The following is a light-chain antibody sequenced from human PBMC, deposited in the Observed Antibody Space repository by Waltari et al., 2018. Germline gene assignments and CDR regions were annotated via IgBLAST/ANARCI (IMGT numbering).Light chain of an antibody. V-gene: IGKV1-5*03. CDR3: QVFET. Sequence: DIQVTQSPSTLSASVGDRVTITCRASHTIRGGLAWYQQKPGKAPKLLIYKASFLESGVPSRFSGSGSGTEFTLTISSLQPDDFATYYCQVFETFGQGTKLEIK. CDR1: HTIRGG. J-gene: IGKJ2*01. CDR2: KAS.